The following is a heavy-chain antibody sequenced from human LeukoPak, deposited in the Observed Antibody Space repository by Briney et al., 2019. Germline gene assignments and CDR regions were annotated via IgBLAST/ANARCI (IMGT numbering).Heavy chain of an antibody. CDR2: ISSSSSYI. D-gene: IGHD1-7*01. J-gene: IGHJ4*02. Sequence: GGSLRLSCAASGFTFSSYSMNWVRQAPGKGLEWVSSISSSSSYIYYADSVKGRFIISRDNAKNSLYLQMNSLRAEDTAVYYCAREVLETGTLNDYWGQGTLVTVSS. CDR1: GFTFSSYS. V-gene: IGHV3-21*01. CDR3: AREVLETGTLNDY.